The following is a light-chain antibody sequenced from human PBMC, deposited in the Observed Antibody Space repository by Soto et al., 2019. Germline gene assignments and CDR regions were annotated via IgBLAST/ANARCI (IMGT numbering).Light chain of an antibody. CDR2: EVS. CDR3: SSYAGSNNLYV. V-gene: IGLV2-8*01. J-gene: IGLJ1*01. CDR1: SSDIGVYNY. Sequence: QSALTQPPSASGSPGQSVTISCTGTSSDIGVYNYVSWYQQHPGKAPKLMIYEVSKRPSGVPDRFSGSKYVNTASLTVSGLQAEDEADYYCSSYAGSNNLYVFGTGTKLTVL.